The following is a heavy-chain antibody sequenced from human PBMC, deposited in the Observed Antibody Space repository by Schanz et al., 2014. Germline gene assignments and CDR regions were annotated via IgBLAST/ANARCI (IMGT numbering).Heavy chain of an antibody. D-gene: IGHD3-22*01. CDR2: INTDETTT. V-gene: IGHV3-74*02. Sequence: EVQLVESGGGLIQPGGSLRLSCAVSGFTVSSNYMSWVRQAPGKGLEWIARINTDETTTKYADSVRGRFTISRDNSKNMVYLQMNSLRAEDTAVYYCVRAGYETTGYYHLESWVGDYFDSWGQGALVTVSS. J-gene: IGHJ4*02. CDR1: GFTVSSNY. CDR3: VRAGYETTGYYHLESWVGDYFDS.